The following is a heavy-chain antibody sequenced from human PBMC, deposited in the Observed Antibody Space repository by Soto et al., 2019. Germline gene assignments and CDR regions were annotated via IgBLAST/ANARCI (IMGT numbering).Heavy chain of an antibody. V-gene: IGHV1-8*01. D-gene: IGHD3-3*01. CDR1: GYTFTSYD. CDR2: MNPNSGNI. Sequence: QVQLVQSGAEVKKPGASVKVSCKASGYTFTSYDINWVRQATGQGLEWMGWMNPNSGNIGYAQKFQGRVTMTRNTAIITAYMELSSLRSEDTAVYYCARASKSPSIVGVVIGYYFDYWGQGTLVTVSS. J-gene: IGHJ4*02. CDR3: ARASKSPSIVGVVIGYYFDY.